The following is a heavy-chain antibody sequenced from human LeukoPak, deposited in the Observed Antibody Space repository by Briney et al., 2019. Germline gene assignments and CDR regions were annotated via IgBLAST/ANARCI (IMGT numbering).Heavy chain of an antibody. J-gene: IGHJ4*02. V-gene: IGHV1-2*02. CDR2: INPNAGDT. D-gene: IGHD2-2*01. Sequence: AAPVRVSCKPSGYTFIGFYIHWLRRAPGQGLEWMGWINPNAGDTTYAQKFQGRVTMSRDTSISTAYMELARLISDDTAVYYCAREVHSTRHYDYWGQGTVVTVSS. CDR3: AREVHSTRHYDY. CDR1: GYTFIGFY.